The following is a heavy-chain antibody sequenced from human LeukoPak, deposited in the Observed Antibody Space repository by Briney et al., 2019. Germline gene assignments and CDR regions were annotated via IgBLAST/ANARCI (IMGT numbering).Heavy chain of an antibody. V-gene: IGHV3-48*04. Sequence: RGSLRLSCAASGFTFSSYNMNWVRQAPGKGLEWISFITSSSGTIYYADSVKGRFTISRDNAKNSLSLQMNSLRVEDTAVYYCARGLGSGWQDYWGQGTLVTVSS. J-gene: IGHJ4*02. CDR1: GFTFSSYN. CDR2: ITSSSGTI. D-gene: IGHD6-19*01. CDR3: ARGLGSGWQDY.